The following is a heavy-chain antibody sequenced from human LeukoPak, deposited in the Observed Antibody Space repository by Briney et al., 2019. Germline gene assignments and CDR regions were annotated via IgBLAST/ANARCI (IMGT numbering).Heavy chain of an antibody. J-gene: IGHJ4*02. D-gene: IGHD4-11*01. CDR2: ISGSGGST. CDR1: GFTFSSYA. Sequence: PGGSLRLSCAASGFTFSSYAMSWVRQAPGKGLEWVSAISGSGGSTYYADSVKGRFTISRDNSKNTLYLQMNSLRAEDTAVYYCAKPRSGTTVTYYFDYWGQGTLVTVSS. V-gene: IGHV3-23*01. CDR3: AKPRSGTTVTYYFDY.